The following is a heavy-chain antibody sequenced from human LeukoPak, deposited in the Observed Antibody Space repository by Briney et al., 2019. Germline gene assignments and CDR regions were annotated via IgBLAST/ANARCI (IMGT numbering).Heavy chain of an antibody. J-gene: IGHJ4*02. Sequence: GGSLRLSCTVSGFTVSSNSMSWVRQAPGKVLEWVSFIYSDNTHYSDSVKGRFTISRDNSKNTLYLQMNSLRAEDTAIYYCAAVDSYYFDTSGSPLDYWGQGTLVTVSS. D-gene: IGHD3-22*01. CDR3: AAVDSYYFDTSGSPLDY. CDR1: GFTVSSNS. CDR2: IYSDNT. V-gene: IGHV3-53*01.